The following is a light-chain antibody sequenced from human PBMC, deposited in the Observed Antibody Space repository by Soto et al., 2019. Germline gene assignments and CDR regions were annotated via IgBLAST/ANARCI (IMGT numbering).Light chain of an antibody. CDR2: DAS. J-gene: IGKJ5*01. CDR3: QQRGDLAIT. Sequence: EIVLTQSPVTLSLSPGERATLSCRASQSISSYLDWYQQKRGQAPRLLIYDASKMGTGIPASFSGNRSGTEFTPTISTLAPEDFAVYYCQQRGDLAITFRQGTRLEIK. CDR1: QSISSY. V-gene: IGKV3-11*01.